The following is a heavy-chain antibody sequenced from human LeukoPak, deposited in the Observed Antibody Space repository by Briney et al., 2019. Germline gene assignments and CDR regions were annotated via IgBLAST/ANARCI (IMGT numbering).Heavy chain of an antibody. Sequence: PSETLSLTCTVSGVSINNYYWSWIRQPAGKGLEWIGRIYTSGSTNYNPSLKSRITMSVDTSKNQFSLRLTSVTAADTAVYYCARTTEDCSRTSCYQYWFDPWGQGTLVTVSS. CDR3: ARTTEDCSRTSCYQYWFDP. CDR2: IYTSGST. D-gene: IGHD2-2*01. CDR1: GVSINNYY. V-gene: IGHV4-4*07. J-gene: IGHJ5*02.